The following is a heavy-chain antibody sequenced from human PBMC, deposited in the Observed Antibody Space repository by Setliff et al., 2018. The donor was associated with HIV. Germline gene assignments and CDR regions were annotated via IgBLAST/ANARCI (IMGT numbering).Heavy chain of an antibody. V-gene: IGHV1-8*01. CDR3: ARENLLISELGWLDP. CDR2: MNPKSGNT. D-gene: IGHD7-27*01. J-gene: IGHJ5*02. Sequence: ASVKVSCKASGYNFTSHDINWVRQAPGQGLEWMGWMNPKSGNTGYARKFQGRVTMTRKTSISTAYMELRSLRSDDTAVYYCARENLLISELGWLDPWGQGTPVTVSS. CDR1: GYNFTSHD.